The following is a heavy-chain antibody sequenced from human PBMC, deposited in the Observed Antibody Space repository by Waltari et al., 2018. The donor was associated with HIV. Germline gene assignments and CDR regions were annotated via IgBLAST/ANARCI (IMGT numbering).Heavy chain of an antibody. Sequence: QVQLVESGGGVVQPGRSLRLSCAASGFTFSSYGLHWVREAPGKGVSFLSVIWYDGSNKYYADSVKSRFTIARDNSKNTLYLQMNSLRAEDTAVYYCARDTAAAGPYYYYYGMDVWGQGTTVTVSS. CDR1: GFTFSSYG. D-gene: IGHD6-13*01. CDR2: IWYDGSNK. CDR3: ARDTAAAGPYYYYYGMDV. J-gene: IGHJ6*02. V-gene: IGHV3-33*01.